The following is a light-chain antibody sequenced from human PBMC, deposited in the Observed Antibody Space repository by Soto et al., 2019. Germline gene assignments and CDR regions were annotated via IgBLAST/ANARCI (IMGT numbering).Light chain of an antibody. Sequence: SYGLTQPPSVSVAPGQTARIPCGGDNIGSKSVYWYQQKPGQAPVVVVYDGSDRPSGIPERFSGSNSWTTATLTISRVEAGDEADYFCQVWDSTSDHYVFGAGTKVTVL. CDR3: QVWDSTSDHYV. J-gene: IGLJ1*01. CDR1: NIGSKS. CDR2: DGS. V-gene: IGLV3-21*02.